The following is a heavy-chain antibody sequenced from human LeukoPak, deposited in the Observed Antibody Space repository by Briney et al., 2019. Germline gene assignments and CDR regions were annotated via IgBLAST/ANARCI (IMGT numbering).Heavy chain of an antibody. CDR1: GFTFSSYA. D-gene: IGHD3-22*01. Sequence: GGSLRLSCAASGFTFSSYAMHWVRQAPGKGLEWVAVISYDGSNKYYADSVKGRFAISRDNSKNTLYLQMNSLRAEDTAVYYCARDPPADYYYDSSGYEGYWGQGTLVTVSS. CDR3: ARDPPADYYYDSSGYEGY. J-gene: IGHJ4*02. CDR2: ISYDGSNK. V-gene: IGHV3-30*09.